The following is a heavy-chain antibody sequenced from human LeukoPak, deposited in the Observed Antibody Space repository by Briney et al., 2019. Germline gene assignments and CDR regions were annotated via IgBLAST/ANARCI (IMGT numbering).Heavy chain of an antibody. D-gene: IGHD2-2*01. CDR1: GFTVEVYA. J-gene: IGHJ4*02. CDR3: AKDLDCSSTSCYLDC. V-gene: IGHV3-23*01. Sequence: GGSLRLSCAPSGFTVEVYAMHWVRHAPGKGLEWVSAISGSGGSTYYADTVKGRFTISRDNSKNTLYLQMNSLRAQDTAVYYCAKDLDCSSTSCYLDCWGQGTLVTVSS. CDR2: ISGSGGST.